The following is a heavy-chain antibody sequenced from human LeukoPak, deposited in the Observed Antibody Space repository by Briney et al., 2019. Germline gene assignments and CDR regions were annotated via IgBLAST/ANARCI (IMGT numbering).Heavy chain of an antibody. V-gene: IGHV1-2*02. CDR1: GYTFTSYG. CDR2: INPNSGGT. D-gene: IGHD3-22*01. Sequence: VASVKVSCKASGYTFTSYGISWVRQAPGQGLEWMGWINPNSGGTNYAQKFQGRVTMTRDTSISTAYMELSRLRSDDTAVYYCARPYYDSSGYSHDAFDIWGQGTMVTVSS. CDR3: ARPYYDSSGYSHDAFDI. J-gene: IGHJ3*02.